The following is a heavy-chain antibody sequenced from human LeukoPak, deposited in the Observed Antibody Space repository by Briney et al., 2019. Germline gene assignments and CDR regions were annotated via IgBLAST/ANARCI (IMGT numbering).Heavy chain of an antibody. J-gene: IGHJ6*02. CDR1: LLTSCSYA. V-gene: IGHV3-64D*09. CDR2: ISSNGGST. Sequence: GGSLRLSCSASLLTSCSYAMHWVCQAPGKGLEYVSAISSNGGSTYYADSVKGRFTISRDNSKNTLYLQMSSLRAEDTAVYYCVSNHYYDSSGYSMRFYYYGMDVWGQGTTVTVSS. CDR3: VSNHYYDSSGYSMRFYYYGMDV. D-gene: IGHD3-22*01.